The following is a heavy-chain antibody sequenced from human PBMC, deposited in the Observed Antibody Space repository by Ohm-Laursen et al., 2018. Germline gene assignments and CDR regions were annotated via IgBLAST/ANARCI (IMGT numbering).Heavy chain of an antibody. J-gene: IGHJ2*01. CDR2: ISSSGSTI. Sequence: SLRLSCAATGFTFSDHYMSWIRQAPGKGLEWVSYISSSGSTIYYADSVKGRFTISRDNSKNTLYLQMNSLRVEDTAVYYCARDLGKTRYFDLWGRGTLVTVSS. V-gene: IGHV3-11*04. CDR3: ARDLGKTRYFDL. CDR1: GFTFSDHY.